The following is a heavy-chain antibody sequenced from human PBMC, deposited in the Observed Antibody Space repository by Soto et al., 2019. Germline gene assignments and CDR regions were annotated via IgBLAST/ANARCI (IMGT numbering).Heavy chain of an antibody. Sequence: EVQLVESGGGLVQPGGSLKLSCAASGFTFSASAMHWVRQASGTGLEWVGRIRSRLNSYATTYAASVRGRFTISRDDSKNTVYLQMNSLRAEDTAVYYCAKDLPLTTGGDYDLRGAFDIWGQGTMVTVSS. CDR1: GFTFSASA. CDR3: AKDLPLTTGGDYDLRGAFDI. CDR2: IRSRLNSYAT. J-gene: IGHJ3*02. D-gene: IGHD4-17*01. V-gene: IGHV3-73*02.